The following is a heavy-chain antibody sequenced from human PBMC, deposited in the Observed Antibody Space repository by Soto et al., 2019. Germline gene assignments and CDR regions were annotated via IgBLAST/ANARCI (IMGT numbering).Heavy chain of an antibody. CDR1: GYTLTTYG. Sequence: QVQLVQSGAEVKKPGASVKVSCKAAGYTLTTYGVSWVRQAPGQGLEWVGWISAYNDHTNYAQKFQGRVTMTTDTATITAYMELRSLRSDDTAVYYCARGTYVDYWGQGTLVTVAS. V-gene: IGHV1-18*01. J-gene: IGHJ4*02. CDR2: ISAYNDHT. CDR3: ARGTYVDY. D-gene: IGHD1-1*01.